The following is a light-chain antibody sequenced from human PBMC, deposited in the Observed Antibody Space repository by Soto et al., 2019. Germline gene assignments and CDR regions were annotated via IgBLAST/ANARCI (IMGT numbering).Light chain of an antibody. J-gene: IGKJ4*01. Sequence: EIVLTQSPGTLSLSPGETATLSCRASQSVSSSYLAWYQQKPGQAPRLLIYGASSRATGIPDRFSGSGSGTDFTLTISRLEPEDFAVYYCQQYGSSPTFGGGTKV. CDR2: GAS. CDR1: QSVSSSY. V-gene: IGKV3-20*01. CDR3: QQYGSSPT.